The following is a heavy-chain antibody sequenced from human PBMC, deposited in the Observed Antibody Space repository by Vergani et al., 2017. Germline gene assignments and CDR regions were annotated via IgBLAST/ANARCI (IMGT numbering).Heavy chain of an antibody. CDR2: IKEDGSET. CDR3: ARLGLTASRREAPVCDY. V-gene: IGHV3-7*01. D-gene: IGHD6-13*01. J-gene: IGHJ4*02. CDR1: GFTFSNYW. Sequence: EVQLMESGGGLVQPGGSLRLSCAASGFTFSNYWMSWVRQAPGKGLEWVANIKEDGSETFYVDSVMGRVTISRDNAKNSLYLQMNSLRAEDTAVYFCARLGLTASRREAPVCDYWGQGTLVTVSS.